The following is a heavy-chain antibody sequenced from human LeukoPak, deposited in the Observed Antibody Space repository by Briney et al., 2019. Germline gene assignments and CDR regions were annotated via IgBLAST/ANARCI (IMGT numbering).Heavy chain of an antibody. D-gene: IGHD6-13*01. CDR2: INPSGGST. J-gene: IGHJ6*03. CDR3: ARDLDKLVAAAGTPTDYYYYMDV. V-gene: IGHV1-46*01. Sequence: ASVKVSCKASGYTFTSYYMHWVRQAPGQGLEWMGIINPSGGSTSYAQKFQGRVTMTRDTSTSTVYMELSSLRSEDTAVYYCARDLDKLVAAAGTPTDYYYYMDVWGKGTTVTVSS. CDR1: GYTFTSYY.